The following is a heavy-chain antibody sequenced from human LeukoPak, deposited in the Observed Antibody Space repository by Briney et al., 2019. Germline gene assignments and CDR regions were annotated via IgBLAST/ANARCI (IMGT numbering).Heavy chain of an antibody. CDR3: TRSSSAAFDI. J-gene: IGHJ3*02. CDR2: IYYSGST. D-gene: IGHD6-6*01. V-gene: IGHV4-39*01. CDR1: GGSISSSSYY. Sequence: PSETLSLTCTVSGGSISSSSYYWGWIRQPPGKGLEWIGSIYYSGSTYYNPSLKSRVTISVDTSKNQFSLKLSSVTAADTAVYYCTRSSSAAFDIWGQGTMVTVSS.